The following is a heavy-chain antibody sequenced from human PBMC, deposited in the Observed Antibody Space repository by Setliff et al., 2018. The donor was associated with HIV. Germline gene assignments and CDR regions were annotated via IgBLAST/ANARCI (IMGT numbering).Heavy chain of an antibody. V-gene: IGHV4-59*06. D-gene: IGHD3-3*01. CDR1: GGSISGYY. CDR3: AGFSYNFWVYRFDH. J-gene: IGHJ4*02. CDR2: IYYSGST. Sequence: PSETLSLTCTVSGGSISGYYWSWIRQPPGKGLEYIGYIYYSGSTCYNPSLKSRVTMSIDTSTQQFFLNVTSVTAADTAVYYCAGFSYNFWVYRFDHWGQGALVTVSS.